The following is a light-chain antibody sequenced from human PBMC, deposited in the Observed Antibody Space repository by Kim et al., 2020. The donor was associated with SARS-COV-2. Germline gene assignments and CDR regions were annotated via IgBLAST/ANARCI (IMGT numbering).Light chain of an antibody. J-gene: IGLJ2*01. Sequence: QAITLSCTATSSDVGGYNYVSCYQQHPGKAPKLMIYHVSKRPSGISNRFSGSKSGNTASLTISGLQAEDEADYYCSSYTSSSTLVFGGGTQLTVL. CDR3: SSYTSSSTLV. CDR1: SSDVGGYNY. CDR2: HVS. V-gene: IGLV2-14*04.